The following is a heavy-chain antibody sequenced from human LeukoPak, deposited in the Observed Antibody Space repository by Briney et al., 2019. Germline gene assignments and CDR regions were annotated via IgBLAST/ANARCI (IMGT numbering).Heavy chain of an antibody. J-gene: IGHJ4*02. CDR2: IYYSGST. V-gene: IGHV4-30-4*01. D-gene: IGHD2-15*01. Sequence: SQTLSLTCTVSGGSISSGDYYWSWLRQPPGKGLEWIGYIYYSGSTYYNPSLKFRVTISVDTSKNQFSLKLSSVTAADTAVYYCAIARYCSGGSCYHFDYWGQGTLVTVSS. CDR3: AIARYCSGGSCYHFDY. CDR1: GGSISSGDYY.